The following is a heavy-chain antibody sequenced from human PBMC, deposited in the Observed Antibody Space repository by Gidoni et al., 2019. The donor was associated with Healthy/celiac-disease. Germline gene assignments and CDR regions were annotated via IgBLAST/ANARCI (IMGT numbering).Heavy chain of an antibody. CDR2: ISWNSGSI. V-gene: IGHV3-9*01. CDR1: GFTFDDYA. CDR3: AKDSYYDSNRGSRKFDY. Sequence: EVQLVESGGGLVQPGRSLRLSCAASGFTFDDYAMHWVRQAPGKGLEWVSGISWNSGSIGYADSVKGRFTISRDNAKNSLYLQMNSLRAEDTALYYCAKDSYYDSNRGSRKFDYWGQGTLVTVSS. J-gene: IGHJ4*02. D-gene: IGHD3-22*01.